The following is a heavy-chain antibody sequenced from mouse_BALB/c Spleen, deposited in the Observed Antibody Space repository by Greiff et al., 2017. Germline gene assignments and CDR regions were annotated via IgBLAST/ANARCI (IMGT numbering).Heavy chain of an antibody. CDR3: ASLTGTSYYYAMDY. J-gene: IGHJ4*01. Sequence: VQLVESGPGLVQPSQSLSITCTVSGFSLTSYGVHWVRQSPGKGLEWLGVIWSGGSTDYNAAFISRLSISKDNSKSQVFFKMNSLQANDTAIYYCASLTGTSYYYAMDYWGQGTSVTVSS. V-gene: IGHV2-2*02. D-gene: IGHD4-1*01. CDR2: IWSGGST. CDR1: GFSLTSYG.